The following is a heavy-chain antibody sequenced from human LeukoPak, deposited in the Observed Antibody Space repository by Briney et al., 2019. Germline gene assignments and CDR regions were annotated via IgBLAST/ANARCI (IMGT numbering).Heavy chain of an antibody. Sequence: SVKVSCKASGGTCISYAISWVGQAPGQGVEGVGGIIPIFRTAHYAQKSQGRVTITTDESTRPAYMQLSSLRSEDTAVYYCARPGDSGPNDAFDLWGQGTMVTVSS. CDR1: GGTCISYA. CDR3: ARPGDSGPNDAFDL. CDR2: IIPIFRTA. J-gene: IGHJ3*01. V-gene: IGHV1-69*05. D-gene: IGHD7-27*01.